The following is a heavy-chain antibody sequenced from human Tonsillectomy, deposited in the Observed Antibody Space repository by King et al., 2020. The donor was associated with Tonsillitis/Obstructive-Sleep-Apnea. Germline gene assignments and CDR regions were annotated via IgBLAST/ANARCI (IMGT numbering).Heavy chain of an antibody. J-gene: IGHJ4*02. CDR1: GESFSGHY. V-gene: IGHV4-34*01. D-gene: IGHD1-20*01. CDR2: INHSGST. CDR3: ARRHSVTVVPFDY. Sequence: VQLQQWGAGPLKPSETLSLTCAVYGESFSGHYWSWIRQPPGKGLEWIGEINHSGSTNYNPSLKSRVSISVDTSKNQFSLNLRSVTAAETAVYYCARRHSVTVVPFDYWGQGTLVTVSS.